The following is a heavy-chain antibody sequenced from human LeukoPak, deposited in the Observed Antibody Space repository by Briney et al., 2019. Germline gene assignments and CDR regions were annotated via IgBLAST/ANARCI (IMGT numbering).Heavy chain of an antibody. CDR3: AREWEVPLVFDP. D-gene: IGHD1-26*01. J-gene: IGHJ5*02. V-gene: IGHV1-69*06. CDR1: GGTFSSYA. Sequence: ASVKVSCKASGGTFSSYAIIWVRQAPGQGLEWMGGIIPIFGTANYAQKLQDRVTITADTSSSTAYMELSSLRSDDTAVYYCAREWEVPLVFDPWGQGTLVTVSS. CDR2: IIPIFGTA.